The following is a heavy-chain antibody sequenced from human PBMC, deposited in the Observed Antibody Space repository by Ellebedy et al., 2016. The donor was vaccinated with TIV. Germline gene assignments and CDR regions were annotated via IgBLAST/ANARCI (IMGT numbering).Heavy chain of an antibody. V-gene: IGHV4-30-2*01. Sequence: SETLSLXXAVSGGSIRSDGFSWNWIRQPPGKGLEWIGYIYDSGSTNYNPSLKGRVAISVDTSKNQFSLKLSSVTAADTAVYYCARELMGSGYSGHDRGWLDPWGQGTLVTVSS. D-gene: IGHD5-12*01. CDR2: IYDSGST. J-gene: IGHJ5*02. CDR3: ARELMGSGYSGHDRGWLDP. CDR1: GGSIRSDGFS.